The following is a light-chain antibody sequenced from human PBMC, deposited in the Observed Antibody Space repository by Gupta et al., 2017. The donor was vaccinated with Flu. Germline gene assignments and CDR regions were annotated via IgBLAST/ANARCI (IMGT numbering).Light chain of an antibody. Sequence: QSALTQPASVSGSPGQSLTLSCTGTSSDVGSFHLVSWYQQHPGKAPKLIIYEVTQRPSGVSVRFSGSKSGNTASLTISGLQAEDEADYYCCSYAGSNTPFGGGTKLTVL. CDR2: EVT. CDR1: SSDVGSFHL. CDR3: CSYAGSNTP. V-gene: IGLV2-23*02. J-gene: IGLJ3*02.